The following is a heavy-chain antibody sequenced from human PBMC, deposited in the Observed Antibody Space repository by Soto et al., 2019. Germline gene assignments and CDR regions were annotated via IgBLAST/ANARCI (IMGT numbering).Heavy chain of an antibody. V-gene: IGHV3-21*01. J-gene: IGHJ1*01. D-gene: IGHD2-2*02. CDR1: GFTFSSYS. Sequence: PGGSLRLSCAASGFTFSSYSMNWVRQAPGKGLEWVSSISSSSSYIYYADSVKGRFTISRDNAKNSLYLQMNSLRAEDTAVYYCARAPYRIVVVPAAITHWGQGTLVTVSS. CDR2: ISSSSSYI. CDR3: ARAPYRIVVVPAAITH.